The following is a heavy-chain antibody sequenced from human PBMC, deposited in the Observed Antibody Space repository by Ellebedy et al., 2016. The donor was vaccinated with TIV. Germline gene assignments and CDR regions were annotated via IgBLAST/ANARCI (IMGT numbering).Heavy chain of an antibody. CDR2: INKDGSEK. CDR1: GFTFSFYW. CDR3: ARDRGLGISATGTYDY. Sequence: GESLKISCAGSGFTFSFYWMSWVRQAPGKGPEWVAKINKDGSEKFYVDSVKGRFTISRDNAKNSLYLQMNSLSAEDTAVYYCARDRGLGISATGTYDYWGQGTLVTVSS. V-gene: IGHV3-7*01. D-gene: IGHD6-13*01. J-gene: IGHJ4*02.